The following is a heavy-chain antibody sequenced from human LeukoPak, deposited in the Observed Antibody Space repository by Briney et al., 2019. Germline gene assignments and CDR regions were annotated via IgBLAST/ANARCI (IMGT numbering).Heavy chain of an antibody. Sequence: GGSLRLSCAASGFTFSSYAMHWVRQAPGKGLEWVAVIWYDGSNKYYADSVKGRFTISRDNSKNTLYLQMNSLRAKDTAVYYCAREEYCSSTSCYIGLGFYYYGMDVWGQGTTVTVSS. CDR3: AREEYCSSTSCYIGLGFYYYGMDV. V-gene: IGHV3-33*08. CDR1: GFTFSSYA. D-gene: IGHD2-2*02. J-gene: IGHJ6*02. CDR2: IWYDGSNK.